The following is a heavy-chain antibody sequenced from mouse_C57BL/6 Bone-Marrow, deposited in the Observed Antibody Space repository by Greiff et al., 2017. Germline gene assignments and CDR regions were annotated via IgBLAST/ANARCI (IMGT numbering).Heavy chain of an antibody. Sequence: QVQLQQPGAELVKPGASVKMSCKASGYTFTSYWITWVKQRPGQGLEWIGDIYPGSGSTNYNEKFKSKATLTVDTSSSTAYMQLSSLTSEDSAVYYCARDLMTTVVHWYFDVWGTGTTVTVSS. CDR3: ARDLMTTVVHWYFDV. CDR2: IYPGSGST. CDR1: GYTFTSYW. J-gene: IGHJ1*03. V-gene: IGHV1-55*01. D-gene: IGHD1-1*01.